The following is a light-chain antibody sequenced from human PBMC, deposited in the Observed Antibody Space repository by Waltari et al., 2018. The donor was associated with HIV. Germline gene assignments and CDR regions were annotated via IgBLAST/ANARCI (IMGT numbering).Light chain of an antibody. V-gene: IGLV2-8*01. CDR1: SSDIGAYDS. Sequence: QSALPQPPSASGSLGQSVTIPCTGPSSDIGAYDSVSWFQQHPNNAPKLLLYEVSKRPSGVPDRFSGSRSGETAFLSVSGLQPDDTAAYFCSSYGDNIRVLFGGGTNLTVL. J-gene: IGLJ2*01. CDR2: EVS. CDR3: SSYGDNIRVL.